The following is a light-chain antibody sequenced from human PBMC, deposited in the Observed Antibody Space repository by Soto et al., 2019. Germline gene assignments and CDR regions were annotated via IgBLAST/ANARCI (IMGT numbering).Light chain of an antibody. J-gene: IGKJ4*01. CDR3: QQRVNLPPT. V-gene: IGKV3-11*01. CDR2: DAS. CDR1: QSVSDY. Sequence: EIGLTQSPARLSLSXGEIATLSCRAGQSVSDYLAWYQQKPGQPPRLLFFDASNRVTGVPARFSAGGSGTDFTLIISNLEPEDFAVYYCQQRVNLPPTFGGGTKVDNK.